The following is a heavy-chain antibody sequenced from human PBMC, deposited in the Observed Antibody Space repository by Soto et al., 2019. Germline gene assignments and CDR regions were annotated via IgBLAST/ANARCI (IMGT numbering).Heavy chain of an antibody. J-gene: IGHJ5*01. Sequence: QVQLQQSGPGLVKPSQTLSLTCAISGDSVSTNSATWDWIRQSPSRGLEWLGRTYYRSKWDYDSAASVKGRININPDTSNNPVSLHLDSVTPDDTAVYYCARLIGNSWLDSWGQGTLVTVSS. V-gene: IGHV6-1*01. CDR1: GDSVSTNSAT. CDR3: ARLIGNSWLDS. D-gene: IGHD2-8*01. CDR2: TYYRSKWDY.